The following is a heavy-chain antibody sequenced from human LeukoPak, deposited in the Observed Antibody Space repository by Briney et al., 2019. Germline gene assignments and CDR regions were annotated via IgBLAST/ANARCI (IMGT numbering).Heavy chain of an antibody. CDR2: IIPILGIA. CDR3: ASSNVEMATIRKGYYFDY. CDR1: GGTFSSYA. Sequence: SVKVSCKASGGTFSSYAISWVRQAPGQGLEWVGRIIPILGIANYAQKFQGRVTITADKFTSTAYMELSSLRSEDTAVYYCASSNVEMATIRKGYYFDYWGQGTLVTVSS. J-gene: IGHJ4*02. D-gene: IGHD5-24*01. V-gene: IGHV1-69*04.